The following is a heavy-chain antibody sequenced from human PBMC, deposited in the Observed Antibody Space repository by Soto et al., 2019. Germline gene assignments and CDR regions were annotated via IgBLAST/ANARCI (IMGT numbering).Heavy chain of an antibody. J-gene: IGHJ4*02. CDR2: MNPNSGNT. D-gene: IGHD3-16*01. CDR1: GYTFTSYD. CDR3: ASGVMEINYFDY. Sequence: QVQLVQSGAEVKKPGASVKVSCKASGYTFTSYDINWVRQATGQGLEWMGWMNPNSGNTGYAQKFQGRVTMTRNTSIITAYMELSSLRSEDTAVYYCASGVMEINYFDYWGQGTLVTVSS. V-gene: IGHV1-8*01.